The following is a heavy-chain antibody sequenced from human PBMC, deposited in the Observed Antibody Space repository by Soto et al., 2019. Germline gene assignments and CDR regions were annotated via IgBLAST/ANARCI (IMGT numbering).Heavy chain of an antibody. CDR2: IYYSGST. J-gene: IGHJ3*02. CDR3: ARMTTVTQAAFDI. Sequence: PSETLSLTCTVSGGSISSYYWSWIRQPPGKGLEWIGYIYYSGSTNYNPSLKSRVTISVDTSKNQSSLKLSSVTAADTAVYYCARMTTVTQAAFDIWGQGTMVTVSS. V-gene: IGHV4-59*08. CDR1: GGSISSYY. D-gene: IGHD4-17*01.